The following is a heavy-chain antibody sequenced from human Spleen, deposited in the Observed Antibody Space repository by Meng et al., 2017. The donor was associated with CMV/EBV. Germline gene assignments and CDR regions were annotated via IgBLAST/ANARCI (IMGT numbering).Heavy chain of an antibody. V-gene: IGHV3-23*03. D-gene: IGHD1/OR15-1a*01. Sequence: GGSLRLSCAASGFTFSSYAMSWVRQAPGKGLEWVSVIYSGGSSTYYADSVKGRFTISRDNSKNTLYLQMNSLRAEDTAVYYCAKARAGTVYVFDIWGQGTMVTVSS. CDR3: AKARAGTVYVFDI. CDR1: GFTFSSYA. J-gene: IGHJ3*02. CDR2: IYSGGSST.